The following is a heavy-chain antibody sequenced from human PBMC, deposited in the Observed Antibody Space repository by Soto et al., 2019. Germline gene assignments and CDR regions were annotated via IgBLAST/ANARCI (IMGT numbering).Heavy chain of an antibody. CDR1: GHTSNNFK. CDR2: VSVYDGKA. J-gene: IGHJ4*02. V-gene: IGHV1-18*01. CDR3: AAAANIDCPLH. Sequence: ASVNVYCKASGHTSNNFKINWVRQVPGQGLEWMRWVSVYDGKAKYGQKFQDRISMTTETSTSTVFMEVRTPRYDDTAIYYCAAAANIDCPLHLGQASLVSV. D-gene: IGHD2-21*01.